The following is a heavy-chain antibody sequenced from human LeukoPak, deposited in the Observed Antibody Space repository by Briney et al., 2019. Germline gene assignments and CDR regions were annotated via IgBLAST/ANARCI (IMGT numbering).Heavy chain of an antibody. CDR3: ARDPSTSFDY. J-gene: IGHJ4*02. V-gene: IGHV3-21*01. CDR1: GFTFSSYT. Sequence: GGSLRLSSAASGFTFSSYTMNGVRQAPGKGLEWVSSISSSSSYIYYADSVKGRFTISRDNAKNSLYLQMNSLRAEDTAVYYCARDPSTSFDYWGQGTLVTVSS. CDR2: ISSSSSYI.